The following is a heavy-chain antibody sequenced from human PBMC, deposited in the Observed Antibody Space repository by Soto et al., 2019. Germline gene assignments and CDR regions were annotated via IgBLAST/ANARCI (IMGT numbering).Heavy chain of an antibody. Sequence: EVQLVESGGGLVQPGRSLRLSCAASGFTFDDYAMHWVRQAPGKGLEWVSGISWNSGSIGYADSVKGRFTISRDNAKNSLYLQMNSLRAEDTALYYCAKDRQCLVGNAFDIWGQGTMVTVSS. V-gene: IGHV3-9*01. J-gene: IGHJ3*02. CDR2: ISWNSGSI. D-gene: IGHD6-19*01. CDR1: GFTFDDYA. CDR3: AKDRQCLVGNAFDI.